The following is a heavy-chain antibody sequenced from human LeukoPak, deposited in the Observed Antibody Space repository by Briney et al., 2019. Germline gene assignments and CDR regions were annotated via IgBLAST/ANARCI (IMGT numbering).Heavy chain of an antibody. J-gene: IGHJ5*02. CDR2: IYYSGST. CDR3: ARVITGTTRWFDP. CDR1: GDSISSYY. Sequence: SETLSLTCTVSGDSISSYYWRWLRQPPGKGLEWIGYIYYSGSTNYNPSLKSRVTISVDTSKNQFSLKLSSVTAADTAMYYCARVITGTTRWFDPWGQGTLVTVSS. D-gene: IGHD1-7*01. V-gene: IGHV4-59*01.